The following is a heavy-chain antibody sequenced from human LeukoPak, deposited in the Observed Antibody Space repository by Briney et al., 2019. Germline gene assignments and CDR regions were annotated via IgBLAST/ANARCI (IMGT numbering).Heavy chain of an antibody. CDR2: IQNDGSNE. CDR3: ARGGTFITMVRGVIIT. Sequence: GGSLRLSCAASGFTFRSYGMHWVRQAPGKGLEWVAYIQNDGSNEQYADSVKGRFSISRDSSKNILYLQMNSLRAEDTAVYYCARGGTFITMVRGVIITWGQGTLVTVSS. V-gene: IGHV3-30*02. CDR1: GFTFRSYG. J-gene: IGHJ4*02. D-gene: IGHD3-10*01.